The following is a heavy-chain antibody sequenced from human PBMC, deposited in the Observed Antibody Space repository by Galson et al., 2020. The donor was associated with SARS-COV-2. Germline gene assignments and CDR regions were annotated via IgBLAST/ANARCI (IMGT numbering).Heavy chain of an antibody. Sequence: SQTLSLTCAISGDSVSSNSAAWNWLRQSPSRGLVWLVRTYYRSKWYNNYAVSLRSRITVSPDTSKNQFSLQLNSVTHEDTAVYYCARSTGWGYFAHWGQGTLVSVSS. V-gene: IGHV6-1*01. CDR3: ARSTGWGYFAH. CDR2: TYYRSKWYN. CDR1: GDSVSSNSAA. J-gene: IGHJ4*02. D-gene: IGHD1-26*01.